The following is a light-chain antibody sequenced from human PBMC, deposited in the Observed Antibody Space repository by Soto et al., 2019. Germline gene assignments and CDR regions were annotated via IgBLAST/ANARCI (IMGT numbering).Light chain of an antibody. Sequence: DIQMTQSPSTLSASVGDRVTITCRASQSISTWLAWYQQKPGKAPRLLMYKASTLGSGVPLRFSGTGSGTEVSLTISSLQPDDFETYYCQQYDTYSPYTFGQGTKVEIK. CDR3: QQYDTYSPYT. CDR2: KAS. CDR1: QSISTW. J-gene: IGKJ2*01. V-gene: IGKV1-5*03.